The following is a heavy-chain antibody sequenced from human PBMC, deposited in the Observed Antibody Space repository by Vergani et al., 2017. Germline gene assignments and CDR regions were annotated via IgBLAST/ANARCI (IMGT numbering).Heavy chain of an antibody. J-gene: IGHJ6*03. CDR3: VKDGRMVEKADYHYDMDV. V-gene: IGHV1-2*06. D-gene: IGHD2-15*01. CDR2: INPNSGGT. CDR1: GYTFTGYY. Sequence: QVQLVQSGAEVKKPGASVKVSCKASGYTFTGYYMHWVRQAPGKGLEWMGRINPNSGGTNYAQKFQGRVTMTRDTSSSTAYMVLSRLRADDTAVYYCVKDGRMVEKADYHYDMDVWGKGTTVTVSS.